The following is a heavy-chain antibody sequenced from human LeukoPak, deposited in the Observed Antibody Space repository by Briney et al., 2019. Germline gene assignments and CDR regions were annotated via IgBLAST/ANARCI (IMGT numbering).Heavy chain of an antibody. D-gene: IGHD2-8*02. CDR3: ATYRQVLLPFES. CDR2: IYSGGTT. V-gene: IGHV3-23*03. CDR1: GFTFSSYG. J-gene: IGHJ4*02. Sequence: PGGSLRLSCAASGFTFSSYGMSWVRQAPGKGLEWVSLIYSGGTTYYADSVKGRFTISRDNSKNTLYLQMNSLRAEDTAIYYCATYRQVLLPFESWGQGTLVTVSS.